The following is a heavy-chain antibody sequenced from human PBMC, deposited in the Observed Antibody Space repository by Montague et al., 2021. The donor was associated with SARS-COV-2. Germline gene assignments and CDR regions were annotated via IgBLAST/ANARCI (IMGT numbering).Heavy chain of an antibody. CDR3: ARQAAGSYFYYGVDV. J-gene: IGHJ6*02. CDR2: IFYTGST. D-gene: IGHD6-13*01. Sequence: SETLSLTCTVSGDSINTYYWNWIRQPPGKGLEWLGSIFYTGSTNYNPSLKSGVTISLDTSKNQFFLKVTSATAADTAVYYCARQAAGSYFYYGVDVWGQGTTVTVSS. CDR1: GDSINTYY. V-gene: IGHV4-59*12.